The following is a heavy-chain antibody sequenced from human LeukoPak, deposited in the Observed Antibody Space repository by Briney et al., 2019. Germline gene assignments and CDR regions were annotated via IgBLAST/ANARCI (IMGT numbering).Heavy chain of an antibody. D-gene: IGHD4-17*01. CDR3: ARDRYGDYSGNGFDP. J-gene: IGHJ5*02. Sequence: SETLSLTCTGSGGSISSGDYYWSWIRQPPGKVLEWIGYIYYSGSPYYNPSLKSRVTISVDTSKNQFSLKLSSVTAADTAVYYCARDRYGDYSGNGFDPWGQGTLVTVSS. CDR1: GGSISSGDYY. CDR2: IYYSGSP. V-gene: IGHV4-30-4*08.